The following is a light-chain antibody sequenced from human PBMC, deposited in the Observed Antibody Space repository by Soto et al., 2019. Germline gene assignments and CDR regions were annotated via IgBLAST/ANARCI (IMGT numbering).Light chain of an antibody. J-gene: IGLJ3*02. CDR3: QTWVTGPPWV. V-gene: IGLV4-69*01. CDR2: LNNDGSH. Sequence: QPVLTQSPSASASLGASVKLTCTLISGHSTYAIAWHQQQPEKGPRYLMKLNNDGSHTKGDGIPDRFSGSSSGAERYLTISSLQSEDEADYYWQTWVTGPPWVFGGGTKLTVL. CDR1: SGHSTYA.